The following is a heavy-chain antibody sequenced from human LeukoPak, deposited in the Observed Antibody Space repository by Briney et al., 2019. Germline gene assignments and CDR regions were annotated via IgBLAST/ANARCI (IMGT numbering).Heavy chain of an antibody. CDR1: GFTFSSYG. CDR3: AKIVGDCSGGSCYLPDYYYYYMDV. CDR2: IRYDGSNK. V-gene: IGHV3-30*02. D-gene: IGHD2-15*01. J-gene: IGHJ6*03. Sequence: GGSLRLSCAASGFTFSSYGMHWVRQAPGKGLEWVAFIRYDGSNKYYADSVKGRLTISRDNSKNTLYLQMNSLRAEDTAVYYCAKIVGDCSGGSCYLPDYYYYYMDVWGKGTTVTVSS.